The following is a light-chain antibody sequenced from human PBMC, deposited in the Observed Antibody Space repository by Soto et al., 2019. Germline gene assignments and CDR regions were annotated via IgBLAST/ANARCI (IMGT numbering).Light chain of an antibody. Sequence: EIVMTQSPATLSLSRGERARLSCRASQSVGKYLVWYQPEPGQAPRLLIYDASNRATGIPARFSGSGSGTDFTLTISSLEPEDFAVYYCQQRGNRPPWTFGQGTKVDIK. V-gene: IGKV3-11*01. CDR2: DAS. CDR1: QSVGKY. J-gene: IGKJ1*01. CDR3: QQRGNRPPWT.